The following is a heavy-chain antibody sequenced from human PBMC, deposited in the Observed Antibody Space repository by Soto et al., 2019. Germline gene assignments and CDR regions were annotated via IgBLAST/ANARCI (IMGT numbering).Heavy chain of an antibody. V-gene: IGHV4-59*01. D-gene: IGHD3-16*01. CDR2: IYYSGST. J-gene: IGHJ4*02. Sequence: ETLSLTFTVSGGSISSYYWSWIRQPPGKGLEWIGYIYYSGSTNYNPSLKSRVTISVDTSKNQFSLKLSSVTAADTAVYYCARGGGLHPNFDYWGQGTLVTVYS. CDR3: ARGGGLHPNFDY. CDR1: GGSISSYY.